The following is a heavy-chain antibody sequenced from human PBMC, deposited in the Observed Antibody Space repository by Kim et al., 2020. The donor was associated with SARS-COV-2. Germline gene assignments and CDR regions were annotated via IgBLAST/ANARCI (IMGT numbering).Heavy chain of an antibody. CDR3: ARDDYYGSGTHYRGHGM. Sequence: GGSLRLSCVASGFSFRNYGMHWVRQAPGKGLEWVAVIWYDGSSRYYVDSVKGRFTISRDNSKNTLFLQMHGLRGDDTAAYYCARDDYYGSGTHYRGHGM. D-gene: IGHD3-10*01. V-gene: IGHV3-33*01. CDR1: GFSFRNYG. J-gene: IGHJ6*01. CDR2: IWYDGSSR.